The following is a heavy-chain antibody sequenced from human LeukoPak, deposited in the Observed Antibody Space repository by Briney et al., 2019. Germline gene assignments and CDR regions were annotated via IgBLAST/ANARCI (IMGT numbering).Heavy chain of an antibody. V-gene: IGHV4-59*08. CDR2: IYYSGST. CDR3: ARIDRAVAGTIDY. J-gene: IGHJ4*02. Sequence: PSETLSLTCTVSGGSISSYFWSWIRQPPGKGLEWIGYIYYSGSTNYNPSLKSRVTMSVDTSKNQFSLKLSSVTAADTAVYYCARIDRAVAGTIDYWGQGTLVTVSS. CDR1: GGSISSYF. D-gene: IGHD6-19*01.